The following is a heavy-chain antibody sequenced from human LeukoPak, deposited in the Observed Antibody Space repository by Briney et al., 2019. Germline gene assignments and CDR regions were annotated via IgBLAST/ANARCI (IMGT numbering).Heavy chain of an antibody. CDR1: GFTFSSYA. D-gene: IGHD1-1*01. J-gene: IGHJ3*02. CDR2: INSDGSST. CDR3: ARAPGLEFSLNAFDI. Sequence: PGGSLRLSCAASGFTFSSYAMSWVRQAPGKGLVWVSRINSDGSSTSYADSVKGRFTISRDNAKNTLYLQMNSLRAEDTAVYYRARAPGLEFSLNAFDIWGQGTMVTVSS. V-gene: IGHV3-74*01.